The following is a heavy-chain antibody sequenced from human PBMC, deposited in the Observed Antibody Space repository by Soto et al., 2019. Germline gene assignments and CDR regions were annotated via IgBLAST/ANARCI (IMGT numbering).Heavy chain of an antibody. D-gene: IGHD6-6*01. Sequence: QVQLQESGPGLVKPSQTLSLTCTVSGGSISSGGYYWSWIRQHPGKGMEWIGYIYYSGSTHYNPSLKSRVTISVDTSKNQFTRKLSSVTAADTAVYYCARDRYIAAPQGWFDPWGQGTLVTVSS. CDR1: GGSISSGGYY. CDR3: ARDRYIAAPQGWFDP. V-gene: IGHV4-31*03. J-gene: IGHJ5*02. CDR2: IYYSGST.